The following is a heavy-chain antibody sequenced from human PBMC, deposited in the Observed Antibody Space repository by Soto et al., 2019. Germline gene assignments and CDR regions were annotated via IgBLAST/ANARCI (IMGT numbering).Heavy chain of an antibody. CDR1: GGSISSSSYY. D-gene: IGHD2-15*01. CDR2: IYYSGTT. V-gene: IGHV4-39*01. Sequence: SETLSLTCTVSGGSISSSSYYWGWIRQTPGKGLEWIGSIYYSGTTNYNPSLKSRVSISVDTSKNQFSLRLSSVTAVDTAIYYCARLRGYCSGGRCYHFDCWGQGTLVPVYS. J-gene: IGHJ4*02. CDR3: ARLRGYCSGGRCYHFDC.